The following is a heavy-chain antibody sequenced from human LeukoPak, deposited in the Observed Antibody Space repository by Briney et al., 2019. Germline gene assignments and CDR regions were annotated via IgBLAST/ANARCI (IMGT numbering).Heavy chain of an antibody. V-gene: IGHV1-2*02. J-gene: IGHJ4*02. Sequence: ASVKVSCKASGYTFTGYYMHWVRQAPGRGLEWMGWINPNSGGTNYAQKFQGRVTMTRDTSISTAYMELSRLRSDDTAVYYCAREERRDYHFDYWGQGTLVTVSS. CDR3: AREERRDYHFDY. D-gene: IGHD4-11*01. CDR2: INPNSGGT. CDR1: GYTFTGYY.